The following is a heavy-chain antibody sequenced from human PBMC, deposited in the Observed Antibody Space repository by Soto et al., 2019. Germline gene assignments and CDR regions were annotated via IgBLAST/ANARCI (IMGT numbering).Heavy chain of an antibody. J-gene: IGHJ3*02. D-gene: IGHD1-26*01. CDR1: GYSVTNDC. CDR2: IYPVXSDT. Sequence: GEALKTSVKGSGYSVTNDCIGLVRQMPGKVLEGMGIIYPVXSDTRHTQSFQDQVTISVDKPFSTAYLKWSSLKASDTAIYYCARQGRSGSYWGNGAFDIWGRRTMVTIS. CDR3: ARQGRSGSYWGNGAFDI. V-gene: IGHV5-51*01.